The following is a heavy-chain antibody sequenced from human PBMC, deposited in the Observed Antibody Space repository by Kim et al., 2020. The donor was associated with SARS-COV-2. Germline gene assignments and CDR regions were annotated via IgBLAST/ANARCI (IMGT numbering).Heavy chain of an antibody. D-gene: IGHD6-19*01. Sequence: SETLSLTCTVSGGSISSSSYYWGWIRQPPGKGLEWIGSIYYSGSTYYNPSLKSRVTISVDTSKNQFSLKLSSVTAADTAVYYCARHFGVVVLGIAVAASGGMDVWGQGTTVTVSS. CDR3: ARHFGVVVLGIAVAASGGMDV. CDR2: IYYSGST. V-gene: IGHV4-39*01. CDR1: GGSISSSSYY. J-gene: IGHJ6*02.